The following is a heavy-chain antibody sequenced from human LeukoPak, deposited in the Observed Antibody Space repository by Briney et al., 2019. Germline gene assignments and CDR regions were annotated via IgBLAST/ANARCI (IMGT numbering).Heavy chain of an antibody. CDR2: INHSGST. CDR1: GGSFSGYY. Sequence: SETLSLTCAVYGGSFSGYYWNWIRQPPGKGLEWIGEINHSGSTNYNPSLKSRVTISVDMSKNQFSLKLTSVTAADTAVYYCASTNVLLWFGELSKTAYFDYWGQGTLVTVSS. J-gene: IGHJ4*02. D-gene: IGHD3-10*01. V-gene: IGHV4-34*01. CDR3: ASTNVLLWFGELSKTAYFDY.